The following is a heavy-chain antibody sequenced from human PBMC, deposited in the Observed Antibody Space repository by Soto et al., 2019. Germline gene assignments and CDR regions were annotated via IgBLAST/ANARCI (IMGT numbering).Heavy chain of an antibody. CDR2: IYYSGRT. V-gene: IGHV4-30-4*01. D-gene: IGHD2-2*01. Sequence: QVQLQESGPGLVKPSQTLSLTCTVSGGSISSGDYYWSWIRQPPGKVLEWIGYIYYSGRTSHSPSLKSRLTISLDTSKNQCPLNLSSVTAADTAVYYCARTAGYVYQLLFNYWGQGTLVTVSS. CDR1: GGSISSGDYY. CDR3: ARTAGYVYQLLFNY. J-gene: IGHJ4*02.